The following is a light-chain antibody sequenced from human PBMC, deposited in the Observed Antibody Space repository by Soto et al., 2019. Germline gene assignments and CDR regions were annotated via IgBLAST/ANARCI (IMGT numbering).Light chain of an antibody. CDR1: SSDVGRYNY. CDR2: EVS. Sequence: ALTQPASVSGSPGQSITISCTGTSSDVGRYNYVSWYQQHPGKAPKLMIYEVSNRPSGVSNRFSGSKSGNTASLTISGLQAEDEADYYSSSYTSGSTYVFGPGTKLTVL. V-gene: IGLV2-14*01. CDR3: SSYTSGSTYV. J-gene: IGLJ1*01.